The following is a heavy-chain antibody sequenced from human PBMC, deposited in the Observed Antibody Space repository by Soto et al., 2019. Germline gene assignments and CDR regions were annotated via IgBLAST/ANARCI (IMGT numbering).Heavy chain of an antibody. V-gene: IGHV3-74*01. CDR1: GFTFSSYW. CDR2: INSDGSST. CDR3: ARDQRYYDSSGYSYYGMDV. D-gene: IGHD3-22*01. J-gene: IGHJ6*02. Sequence: EVQLVESGGGLVQPGGSLRLSCAASGFTFSSYWMHWVRQAPGKGLVWVSRINSDGSSTSYADSVKGRFTISRDNAKNTLYLRMNSLRAEDTAVYYCARDQRYYDSSGYSYYGMDVWGQGTTATVSS.